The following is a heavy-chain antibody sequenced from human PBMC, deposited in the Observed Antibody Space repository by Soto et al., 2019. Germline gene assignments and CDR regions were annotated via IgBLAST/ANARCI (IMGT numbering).Heavy chain of an antibody. CDR2: IYYSGST. CDR3: ARDLFGDYFDY. CDR1: GGSISSYY. Sequence: SETLSLTCTVSGGSISSYYWSWIRQPPGKGLEWIGYIYYSGSTNYNPSLKSRVTISVDTSKNQFSLKLSSVTAADTAVYYCARDLFGDYFDYWGQGTLVTVSS. J-gene: IGHJ4*02. D-gene: IGHD3-10*01. V-gene: IGHV4-59*01.